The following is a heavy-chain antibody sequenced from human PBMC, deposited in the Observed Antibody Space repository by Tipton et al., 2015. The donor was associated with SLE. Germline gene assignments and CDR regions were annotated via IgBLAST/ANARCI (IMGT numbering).Heavy chain of an antibody. D-gene: IGHD3-3*01. CDR2: IYYSGST. Sequence: TLSLTCTVSGGSVGSRPYYWGWIRQPPGKGLEWIGNIYYSGSTYYNPSLKSRLSISVDTSENQFSLKLSSVAAADTAVYYCARGPAFGGIVPYFNYWGQGTLVTVSS. V-gene: IGHV4-39*07. CDR1: GGSVGSRPYY. J-gene: IGHJ4*02. CDR3: ARGPAFGGIVPYFNY.